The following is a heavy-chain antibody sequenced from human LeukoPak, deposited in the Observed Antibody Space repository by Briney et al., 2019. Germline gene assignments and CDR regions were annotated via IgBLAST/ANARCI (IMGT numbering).Heavy chain of an antibody. Sequence: ASVKVSCKASGYTFTSYGISWVRQAPGQGLEWMEWISAYNGNTNYAQKLQGRVTMTTDTSTSTAYMELRSLRSDDTAVYYCARSGFTRSYSPYYYYYGMDVWGQGTTVTVSS. CDR2: ISAYNGNT. CDR3: ARSGFTRSYSPYYYYYGMDV. D-gene: IGHD1-26*01. CDR1: GYTFTSYG. J-gene: IGHJ6*02. V-gene: IGHV1-18*01.